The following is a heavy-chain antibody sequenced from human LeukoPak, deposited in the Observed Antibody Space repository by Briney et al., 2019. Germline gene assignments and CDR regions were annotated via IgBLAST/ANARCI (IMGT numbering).Heavy chain of an antibody. J-gene: IGHJ4*02. CDR3: AKGQRDYYDSSGYYMFYY. V-gene: IGHV3-30*18. D-gene: IGHD3-22*01. CDR2: ISYDGSNK. Sequence: PGGSLRLSCAASGFTFSSYGMHWVRQAPGKGLEWVAVISYDGSNKYYADSVKGRFTISRDNSKNTLYLQMNSLRAEDTAVYYCAKGQRDYYDSSGYYMFYYWGQGTLVTVSS. CDR1: GFTFSSYG.